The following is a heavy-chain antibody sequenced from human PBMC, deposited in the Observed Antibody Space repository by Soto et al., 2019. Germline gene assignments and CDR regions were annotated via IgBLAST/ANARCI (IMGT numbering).Heavy chain of an antibody. Sequence: EVQLVESGGGLVQPGGSLKLSCAASGFTFSGSAMHWVRQASGKGLEWVGRIRSKANSYATAYAASVKGRFTISRDDSKNKAYLQMNSLKTEATAVYYCTRHPHDYGDYPSAFDIWGQGTMVTVSS. J-gene: IGHJ3*02. CDR1: GFTFSGSA. CDR2: IRSKANSYAT. V-gene: IGHV3-73*01. CDR3: TRHPHDYGDYPSAFDI. D-gene: IGHD4-17*01.